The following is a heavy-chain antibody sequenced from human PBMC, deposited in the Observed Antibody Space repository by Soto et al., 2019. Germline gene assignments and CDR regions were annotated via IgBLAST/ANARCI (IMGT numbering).Heavy chain of an antibody. CDR3: ASHAQHYSSGWYYFDY. V-gene: IGHV4-4*02. J-gene: IGHJ4*02. CDR2: IYHSGST. CDR1: SGSISSSNW. Sequence: QVQLQESGPGLVKPSGTLSLTCAVSSGSISSSNWWSWVRQPPGKGLEWIGEIYHSGSTNYNPSLKSRVIISGDKSKNQFPLKLSSVTAADTAVYYCASHAQHYSSGWYYFDYWGQGTLVTVSS. D-gene: IGHD6-19*01.